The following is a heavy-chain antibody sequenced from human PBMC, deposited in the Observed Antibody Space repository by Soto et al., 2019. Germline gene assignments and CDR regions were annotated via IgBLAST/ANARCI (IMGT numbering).Heavy chain of an antibody. V-gene: IGHV1-8*01. CDR1: GYSFTTYD. D-gene: IGHD3-3*01. CDR2: LNPKSGMT. CDR3: ADLKWSRSYLP. J-gene: IGHJ1*01. Sequence: GASVKVSCKASGYSFTTYDCNWVRKAPGQGLEWMGWLNPKSGMTGSAQKFQGRVTLTRDSSISTVYMELSSLTTEDTAIYYCADLKWSRSYLPWGQGTLVTVSS.